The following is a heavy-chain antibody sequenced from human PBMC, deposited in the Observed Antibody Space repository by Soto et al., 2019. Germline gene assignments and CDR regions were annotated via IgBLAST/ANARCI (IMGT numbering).Heavy chain of an antibody. CDR3: ARIRGGYDSTGEDAFDI. Sequence: ASVKVSCKASGYTFTSYGISWVRQAPGQGLEWMGWISAYNGNTNYAQKLQGRVTMTTDTSTSTAYMELRSLRSDDTAVYYCARIRGGYDSTGEDAFDIWGQGTMVTVSS. J-gene: IGHJ3*02. CDR2: ISAYNGNT. V-gene: IGHV1-18*01. D-gene: IGHD5-12*01. CDR1: GYTFTSYG.